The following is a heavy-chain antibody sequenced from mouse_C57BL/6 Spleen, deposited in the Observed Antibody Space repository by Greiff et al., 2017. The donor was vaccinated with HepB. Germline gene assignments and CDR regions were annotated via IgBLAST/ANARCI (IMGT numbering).Heavy chain of an antibody. D-gene: IGHD4-1*01. CDR2: IYPGDGDT. Sequence: VKLMESGPELVKPGASVKISCKASGYAFSSSWMNWVKQRPGKGLEWIGRIYPGDGDTNYNGKFKGKATLTADKSSSTAYMQLSSLTSEDSAVYFCARSLANWDEGFAYWGQGTLVTVSA. CDR3: ARSLANWDEGFAY. V-gene: IGHV1-82*01. CDR1: GYAFSSSW. J-gene: IGHJ3*01.